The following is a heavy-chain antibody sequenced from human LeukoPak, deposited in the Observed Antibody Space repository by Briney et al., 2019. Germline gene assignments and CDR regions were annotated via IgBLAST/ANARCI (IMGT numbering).Heavy chain of an antibody. CDR1: GYTFTSYG. CDR3: ARVPRMGPSRGWFDP. Sequence: ASVKVSCKASGYTFTSYGISWVRQAPGQGLEWMGWISAYNGNTNYAQKLQGRVTMTTDTSTSTAYMELRSLRSDDTAVYYCARVPRMGPSRGWFDPWGQGTLVTVSS. D-gene: IGHD2-2*01. V-gene: IGHV1-18*01. J-gene: IGHJ5*02. CDR2: ISAYNGNT.